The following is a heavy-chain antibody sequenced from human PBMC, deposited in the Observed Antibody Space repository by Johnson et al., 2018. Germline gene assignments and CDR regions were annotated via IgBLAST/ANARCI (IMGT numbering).Heavy chain of an antibody. D-gene: IGHD1-26*01. CDR1: GFAFSTYA. J-gene: IGHJ4*02. V-gene: IGHV3-30-3*01. Sequence: VQLVETWGGAVQPGRSLRLSCAASGFAFSTYAMHWVRQAPGKGLEWVAVIPHDGNNKYFVDSVKGRFSISRDNSKNTLYLEMNSLRPEGTAVYYCTGGGIYSDFDYWGQGALVTVSS. CDR2: IPHDGNNK. CDR3: TGGGIYSDFDY.